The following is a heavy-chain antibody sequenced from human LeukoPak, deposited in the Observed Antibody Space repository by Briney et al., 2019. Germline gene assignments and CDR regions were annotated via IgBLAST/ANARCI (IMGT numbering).Heavy chain of an antibody. CDR2: IRYDGSNK. V-gene: IGHV3-30*02. Sequence: GGSLRLSCAASGFTFSSYGMHWVRQAPGKGLEWVAFIRYDGSNKYYADSVKGRFTISRDNSKNTLYLQMNSLRAEDTAVYYCAKARAHYYGSGSPNDWGQGTLVTVSS. D-gene: IGHD3-10*01. CDR1: GFTFSSYG. J-gene: IGHJ4*02. CDR3: AKARAHYYGSGSPND.